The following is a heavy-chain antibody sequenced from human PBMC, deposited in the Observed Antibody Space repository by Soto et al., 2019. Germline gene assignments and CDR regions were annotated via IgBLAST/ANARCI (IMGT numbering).Heavy chain of an antibody. D-gene: IGHD3-9*01. V-gene: IGHV4-30-2*01. Sequence: SETLSLTCDVSGDTISTGGYTWAWIRQPPGKALEWIGHTYHSGNPYYNPSLKSRVIISVDRSKNQFSLKVRSVTAADTAVYYCARHPGYYDILTGYTTYYFDSWGQGILVTVSS. CDR1: GDTISTGGYT. J-gene: IGHJ4*02. CDR2: TYHSGNP. CDR3: ARHPGYYDILTGYTTYYFDS.